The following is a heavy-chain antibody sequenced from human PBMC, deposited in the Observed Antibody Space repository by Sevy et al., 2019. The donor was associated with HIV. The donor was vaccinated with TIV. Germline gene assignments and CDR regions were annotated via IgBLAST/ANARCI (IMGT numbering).Heavy chain of an antibody. CDR1: KLTFSSYA. CDR3: PRTDCEYSSSPSLIPAYGMAV. Sequence: GGSLRLSCAASKLTFSSYAMHWVRQAPGKGLEWVAVISYDGRNKYYADSVKGRFPISRHNSKNTLYLQMNSRRAEDMALFYCPRTDCEYSSSPSLIPAYGMAVWAHGPTFTVSS. V-gene: IGHV3-30*04. J-gene: IGHJ6*02. D-gene: IGHD6-6*01. CDR2: ISYDGRNK.